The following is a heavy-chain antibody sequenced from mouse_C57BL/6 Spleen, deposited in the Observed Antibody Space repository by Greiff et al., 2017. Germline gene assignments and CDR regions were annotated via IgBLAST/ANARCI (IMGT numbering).Heavy chain of an antibody. CDR1: GYTFTSYW. V-gene: IGHV1-64*01. CDR3: ARSDSYYYYGSSNY. J-gene: IGHJ4*01. D-gene: IGHD1-1*01. CDR2: IHPNSGST. Sequence: VQLQQPGAELVKPGTSVKLSCKASGYTFTSYWMHWVKQRPGQGLEWIGMIHPNSGSTNYNEKFKSKATLTVDKSSSTAYMQLSSLTSEDSAVYYCARSDSYYYYGSSNYWGQGTSVTVSS.